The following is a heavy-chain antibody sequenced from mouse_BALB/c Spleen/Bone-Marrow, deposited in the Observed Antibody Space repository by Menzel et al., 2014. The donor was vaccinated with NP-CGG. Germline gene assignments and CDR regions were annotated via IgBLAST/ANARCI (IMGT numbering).Heavy chain of an antibody. Sequence: VQLQQSGAELVRPGSSVKISCKASGYAFSSYWVNWVRQRPGQGLEWIGQIYPGDGDTNYNGKFKDKATLTADKSSSTAYMRLSSLTSEASAVYFCAKSGYGSFDYWGQGTTLTVSS. D-gene: IGHD1-1*01. J-gene: IGHJ2*01. CDR3: AKSGYGSFDY. V-gene: IGHV1-80*01. CDR2: IYPGDGDT. CDR1: GYAFSSYW.